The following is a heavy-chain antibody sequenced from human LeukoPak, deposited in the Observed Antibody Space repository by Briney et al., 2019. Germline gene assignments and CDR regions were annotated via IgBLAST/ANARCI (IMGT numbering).Heavy chain of an antibody. CDR1: GFTFSTSA. CDR3: AKDLSYYDSSGYYRLFDY. J-gene: IGHJ4*02. Sequence: TGGSLRLSCTASGFTFSTSAMSWVSQAPGKGLEWVSSISDRTGSSTYYADSVKGRFTFSRDNSKNTLYLQMNSLRAEDTAVYYRAKDLSYYDSSGYYRLFDYWGQGTLVTVSS. CDR2: ISDRTGSST. D-gene: IGHD3-22*01. V-gene: IGHV3-23*01.